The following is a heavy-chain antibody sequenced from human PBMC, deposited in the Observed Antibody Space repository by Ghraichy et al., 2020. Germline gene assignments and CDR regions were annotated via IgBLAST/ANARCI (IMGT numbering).Heavy chain of an antibody. CDR1: GGSISSYY. D-gene: IGHD5-18*01. Sequence: SETLSLTCTVSGGSISSYYWSWIRQPPGKGLEWIGYIYYSGSTNYNPSLKSRVTISVDTSKNQFSLKLSSVTAADTAVYYCARGVRYSYGYLFDYWGQGTLVTVSS. J-gene: IGHJ4*02. CDR2: IYYSGST. V-gene: IGHV4-59*01. CDR3: ARGVRYSYGYLFDY.